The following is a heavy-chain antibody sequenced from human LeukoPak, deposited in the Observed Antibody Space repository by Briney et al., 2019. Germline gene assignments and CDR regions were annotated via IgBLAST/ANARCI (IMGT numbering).Heavy chain of an antibody. D-gene: IGHD6-13*01. CDR3: ARGNIAAAGTPTVNWFDP. Sequence: SETLSLSCSVSAGSISSSSYYWGWIRQAPGKGLEWIGSIYYSGSTYYNPSLKSRVTLSVDTSKNQFSLKLSSVTAADTAVYYCARGNIAAAGTPTVNWFDPWGQGTLVTVSS. CDR2: IYYSGST. J-gene: IGHJ5*02. V-gene: IGHV4-39*01. CDR1: AGSISSSSYY.